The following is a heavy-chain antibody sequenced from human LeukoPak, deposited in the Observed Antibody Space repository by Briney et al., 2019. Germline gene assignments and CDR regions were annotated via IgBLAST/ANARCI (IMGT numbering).Heavy chain of an antibody. CDR3: ARDQLILSYYYGMDV. Sequence: GGSLRLSCAASGFTFSNYAMHWVRQAQGKGLEYVSAISSNGGITNYAKSVEGRFTISRDNSKNTLHLQMGSLRAEDVAVYYCARDQLILSYYYGMDVWGQGTTVTVSS. J-gene: IGHJ6*02. CDR2: ISSNGGIT. D-gene: IGHD2-15*01. V-gene: IGHV3-64*01. CDR1: GFTFSNYA.